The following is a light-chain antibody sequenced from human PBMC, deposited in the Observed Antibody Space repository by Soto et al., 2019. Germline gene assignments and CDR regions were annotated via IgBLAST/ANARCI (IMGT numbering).Light chain of an antibody. CDR2: GAP. J-gene: IGKJ2*01. CDR3: QQYGRFTST. CDR1: QSVSSSY. V-gene: IGKV3-20*01. Sequence: EIVLTHTPCTLWGSTLDIATLSFRASQSVSSSYLAWYQQKPGQPPRLLIYGAPSRATGIPDRFSGSGSGTEFTLTINSLQSEEFAVYYCQQYGRFTSTFGQGSKVDIK.